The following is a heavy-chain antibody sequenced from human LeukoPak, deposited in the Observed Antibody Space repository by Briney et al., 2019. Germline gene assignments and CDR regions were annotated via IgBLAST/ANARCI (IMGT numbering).Heavy chain of an antibody. CDR1: GYTFTSYA. V-gene: IGHV7-4-1*02. CDR2: INTNTGNP. Sequence: SVKVSCKASGYTFTSYAMNWVRQAPGQGLEWMGWINTNTGNPTYAQGFTGRFVFSLDTSVSTAYLQISSLKAEDTAVYYCARHRIPTTVDYYGMDVWGQGTTVTVSS. CDR3: ARHRIPTTVDYYGMDV. J-gene: IGHJ6*02. D-gene: IGHD4-11*01.